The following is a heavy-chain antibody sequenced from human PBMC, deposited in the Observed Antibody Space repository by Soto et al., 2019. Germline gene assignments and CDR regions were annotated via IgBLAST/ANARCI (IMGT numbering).Heavy chain of an antibody. CDR2: ISGSGCST. J-gene: IGHJ4*02. Sequence: EVQLLESGGGLVQPGGSLRLSCAASGFTFSSYAMSWFRQSPGKGLELVSAISGSGCSTYYADSVKGRFTISRDNSKNTLYLQMTRLRAEYTAVYYCAKDVAVKYSSGWPYLDYWGQGTMVTVSS. CDR3: AKDVAVKYSSGWPYLDY. CDR1: GFTFSSYA. V-gene: IGHV3-23*01. D-gene: IGHD6-19*01.